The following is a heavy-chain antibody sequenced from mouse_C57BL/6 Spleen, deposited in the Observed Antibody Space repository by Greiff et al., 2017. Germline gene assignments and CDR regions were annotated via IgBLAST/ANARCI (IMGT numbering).Heavy chain of an antibody. V-gene: IGHV1-50*01. CDR2: IDPSDSYT. J-gene: IGHJ4*01. CDR1: GYTFTSYW. D-gene: IGHD3-2*02. Sequence: QVQLQQPGAELVKPGASVKLSCKASGYTFTSYWMQWVKQRPGQGLEWIGEIDPSDSYTNYNQKFKGKAPLTVDTSSSTAYMQLSSLTSEDSAVYYCARGFTDSSGYDYYAMDYWGQGTSVTVSS. CDR3: ARGFTDSSGYDYYAMDY.